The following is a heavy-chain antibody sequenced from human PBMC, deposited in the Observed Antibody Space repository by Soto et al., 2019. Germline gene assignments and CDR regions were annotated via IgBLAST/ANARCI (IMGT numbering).Heavy chain of an antibody. CDR3: ARDRRVTIFGVVIRYYYYMDV. V-gene: IGHV1-3*01. Sequence: ASVKVSCKASGYTFTSYAMHWVRQAPGQRLEWMGWINAGNGNTKYSQKFQGRVTITRDTSASTAYMELSSLRSEDTAVYYCARDRRVTIFGVVIRYYYYMDVWGKGTKVTVSS. J-gene: IGHJ6*03. CDR1: GYTFTSYA. D-gene: IGHD3-3*01. CDR2: INAGNGNT.